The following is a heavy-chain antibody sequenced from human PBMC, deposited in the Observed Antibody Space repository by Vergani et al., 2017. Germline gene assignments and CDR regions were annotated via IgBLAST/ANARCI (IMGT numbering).Heavy chain of an antibody. Sequence: QVQLVESGGGVVQPGKSLRLSCAASGFTFRNHGMHWVRQAPGKGPEWVAVIWFDGDNKYYADSVKGRFTIARDNSKNTLFLQMNSLRAEDTAVYYRVRDRRPEVVNIFDYWGRGTLVTVSS. D-gene: IGHD4-23*01. CDR1: GFTFRNHG. J-gene: IGHJ4*02. CDR3: VRDRRPEVVNIFDY. CDR2: IWFDGDNK. V-gene: IGHV3-33*01.